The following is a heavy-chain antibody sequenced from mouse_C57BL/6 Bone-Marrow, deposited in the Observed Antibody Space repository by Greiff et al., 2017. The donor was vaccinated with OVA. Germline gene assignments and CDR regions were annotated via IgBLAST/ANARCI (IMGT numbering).Heavy chain of an antibody. V-gene: IGHV1-64*01. CDR1: GYTFTSYW. CDR2: IHPNSGST. Sequence: QVHVKQPGAELVKPGASVKLSCTASGYTFTSYWMHWVKQRPGQGLEWIGMIHPNSGSTNYYEKFKSKATLTVDKSSSTAYMQLSSLTSEDSAVYYCARGDYGSSYEFDYWGQGTTLTVSS. J-gene: IGHJ2*01. D-gene: IGHD1-1*01. CDR3: ARGDYGSSYEFDY.